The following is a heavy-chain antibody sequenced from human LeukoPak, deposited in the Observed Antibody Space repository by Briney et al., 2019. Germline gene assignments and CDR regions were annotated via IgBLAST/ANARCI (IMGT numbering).Heavy chain of an antibody. V-gene: IGHV3-33*01. CDR3: ARELSGDQKDYYYYYGMDV. D-gene: IGHD4-17*01. J-gene: IGHJ6*02. CDR1: GFTFSSYG. CDR2: IWYDGSNK. Sequence: GGSLRLSCAASGFTFSSYGMHWVRQAPGKGLEWVAVIWYDGSNKYYADSVKGRFTISRDNSKNTLYLQTNSLRAEDTAVYYCARELSGDQKDYYYYYGMDVWGQGNTVTVSS.